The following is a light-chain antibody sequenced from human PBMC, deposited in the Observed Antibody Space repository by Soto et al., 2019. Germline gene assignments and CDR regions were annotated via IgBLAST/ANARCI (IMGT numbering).Light chain of an antibody. CDR3: CSHAGSSTFLV. V-gene: IGLV2-23*02. Sequence: QSVLTQPASVSGSPGQSITISCTGTSSDVGSYNLVSWYQQHPGKAPKLMIYEVSKRPSGVSNRFSGSKSGNTASLTISGLQAEDEADYYCCSHAGSSTFLVFGGGTKVTVL. CDR1: SSDVGSYNL. J-gene: IGLJ2*01. CDR2: EVS.